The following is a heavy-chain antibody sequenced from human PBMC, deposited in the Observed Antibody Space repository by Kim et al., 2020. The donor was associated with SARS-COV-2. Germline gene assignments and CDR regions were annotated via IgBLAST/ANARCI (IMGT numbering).Heavy chain of an antibody. CDR2: ISYDGSNK. CDR3: AKGGIVVVIASLEY. Sequence: GGSLRLSCAASGFTFSSYGMHWVRQAPGKGLEWVAVISYDGSNKYYADSVKGRFTISRDNSKNTLYLQMNSLRAEDTAVYYCAKGGIVVVIASLEYWGQGTLVTVSS. D-gene: IGHD2-21*01. V-gene: IGHV3-30*18. CDR1: GFTFSSYG. J-gene: IGHJ4*02.